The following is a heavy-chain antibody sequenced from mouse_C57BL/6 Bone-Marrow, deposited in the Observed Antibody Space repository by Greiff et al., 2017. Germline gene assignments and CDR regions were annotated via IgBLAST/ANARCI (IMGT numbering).Heavy chain of an antibody. J-gene: IGHJ3*01. Sequence: VQLQQSGPGLVKPSQSLSLTCSVTGYSITSGYYWNLIRQFPGNKLEWMGYISYDGSNNYNPSLKNRISITRDTSKNQFFLKLNSVTTEDTATYYCARGLYGSFAYWGQGTLVTVSA. CDR3: ARGLYGSFAY. CDR2: ISYDGSN. V-gene: IGHV3-6*01. D-gene: IGHD2-2*01. CDR1: GYSITSGYY.